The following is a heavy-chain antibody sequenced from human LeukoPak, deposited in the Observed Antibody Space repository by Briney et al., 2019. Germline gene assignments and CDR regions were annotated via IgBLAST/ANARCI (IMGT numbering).Heavy chain of an antibody. J-gene: IGHJ5*02. V-gene: IGHV1-69*04. Sequence: ASVKVSCKASGGTFSSYAISWVRQAPGQGLEWMGRIIPILGIANYAQKFQGRVTITADKSTSTAYMELSSLRSEDTAVYYCARGGYGGNFVPGAFDPWGQGTLVTVSS. CDR2: IIPILGIA. D-gene: IGHD4-23*01. CDR1: GGTFSSYA. CDR3: ARGGYGGNFVPGAFDP.